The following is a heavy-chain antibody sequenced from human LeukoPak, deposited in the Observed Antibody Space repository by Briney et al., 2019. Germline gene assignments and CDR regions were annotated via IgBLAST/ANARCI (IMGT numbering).Heavy chain of an antibody. V-gene: IGHV1-3*01. D-gene: IGHD6-19*01. J-gene: IGHJ4*02. CDR2: INAGNDKT. Sequence: ASVTVSCKASGYTSTSNTIHWVRQAPGQRFEWMGWINAGNDKTKYSQTFQGRVTFTRDTSASTAYMELSSLRSEDTAVYYCARDREGTTNGWYYFDYWGQGTLVTVSS. CDR3: ARDREGTTNGWYYFDY. CDR1: GYTSTSNT.